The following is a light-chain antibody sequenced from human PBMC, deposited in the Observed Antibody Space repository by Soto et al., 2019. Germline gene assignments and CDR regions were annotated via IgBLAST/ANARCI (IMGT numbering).Light chain of an antibody. Sequence: QSALTQPASVSGSPGQSITVSCTGTSSDVGAYNYVSWYQQHPAKAPKLMIYDVSNRPSGISNRFSGSKSGNTASLTISGLQAEDEADYYCSSFTTSTTLVFGTGTKVTVL. J-gene: IGLJ1*01. CDR1: SSDVGAYNY. V-gene: IGLV2-14*01. CDR2: DVS. CDR3: SSFTTSTTLV.